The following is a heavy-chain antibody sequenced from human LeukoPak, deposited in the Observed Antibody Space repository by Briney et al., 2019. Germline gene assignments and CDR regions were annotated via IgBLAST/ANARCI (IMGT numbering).Heavy chain of an antibody. CDR2: IRYDGSNK. J-gene: IGHJ1*01. CDR1: GFTFSSFA. V-gene: IGHV3-30*02. Sequence: GGSLRLSCAASGFTFSSFAMHWVRQAPGKGLEWVAFIRYDGSNKYYADSVKGRFTISRDNSKNTLYLQMNSLRAEDTAVYYCAKGSSIDERYFQHWGQATVVIVSS. CDR3: AKGSSIDERYFQH. D-gene: IGHD6-6*01.